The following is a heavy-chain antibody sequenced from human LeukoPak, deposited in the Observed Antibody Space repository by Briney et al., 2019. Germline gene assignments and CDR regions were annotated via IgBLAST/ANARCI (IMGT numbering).Heavy chain of an antibody. CDR3: ARFRSYNFDY. D-gene: IGHD1-26*01. V-gene: IGHV3-66*01. CDR1: GFTVSSNY. CDR2: IYSGGYT. J-gene: IGHJ4*02. Sequence: PGGSLRLSCAASGFTVSSNYMSWVRQAPGKGLEWVSVIYSGGYTYYADSVKGRFTISRDDSKNTLYLQMNSLRAEDTAVYYCARFRSYNFDYWGQGTLVTVSS.